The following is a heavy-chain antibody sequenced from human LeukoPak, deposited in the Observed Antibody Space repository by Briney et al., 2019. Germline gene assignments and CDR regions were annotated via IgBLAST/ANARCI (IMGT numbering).Heavy chain of an antibody. Sequence: PSETLSLTCAVYGGSFSGYYWSWIRQPPGKGLEWIGEINHSGSTNYNPSLKSRVTISVKTSKNQFSLKLSSVTAADTAVYYCASASGWSLIIWGQGTMVTVSS. CDR3: ASASGWSLII. V-gene: IGHV4-34*01. CDR1: GGSFSGYY. J-gene: IGHJ3*02. D-gene: IGHD6-19*01. CDR2: INHSGST.